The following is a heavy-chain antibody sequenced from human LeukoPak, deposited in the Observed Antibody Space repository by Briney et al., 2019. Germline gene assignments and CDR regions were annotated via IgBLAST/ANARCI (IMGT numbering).Heavy chain of an antibody. J-gene: IGHJ4*02. CDR2: IRYDGSNK. D-gene: IGHD3-3*01. Sequence: PGGSLRLSCAASGFTFSSYGMHWVRQAPGKGLEWVAFIRYDGSNKYYADSVKGRFTISRDNSKNTLYLQMNSLRAEDTAVYYCARGGYDFWSGLLDCWGQGTLVTVSS. V-gene: IGHV3-30*02. CDR3: ARGGYDFWSGLLDC. CDR1: GFTFSSYG.